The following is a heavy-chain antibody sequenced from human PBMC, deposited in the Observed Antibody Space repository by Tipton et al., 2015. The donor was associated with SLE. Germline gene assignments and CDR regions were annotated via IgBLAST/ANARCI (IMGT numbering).Heavy chain of an antibody. D-gene: IGHD3-3*01. CDR2: MNPATGNT. Sequence: QLVQSGPEVKKPGASVKVSCKASGYIFTSYDINWVRQATGQGLEWMGWMNPATGNTGYAQKFQGRVTMTRNTSIGTAYMELNSLTSEDTAVYYCARAYYDFWSGYYNWFDPWGQGTLVTVSS. CDR3: ARAYYDFWSGYYNWFDP. J-gene: IGHJ5*02. V-gene: IGHV1-8*01. CDR1: GYIFTSYD.